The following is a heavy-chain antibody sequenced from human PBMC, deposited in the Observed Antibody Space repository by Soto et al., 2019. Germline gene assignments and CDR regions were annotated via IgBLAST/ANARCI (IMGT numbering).Heavy chain of an antibody. CDR1: GASVSSGDYY. CDR2: IYSSGGS. CDR3: VGTGTTDDY. D-gene: IGHD1-1*01. V-gene: IGHV4-30-4*01. J-gene: IGHJ4*02. Sequence: QVQLQESGPGLVKPSQTLSLTCTVSGASVSSGDYYWSCIRQPPGKGLEWIGYIYSSGGSYYNPSLKGLLTISIDTSKNQISLKLNSVTVADTAIYYCVGTGTTDDYWGRGTLVTVSS.